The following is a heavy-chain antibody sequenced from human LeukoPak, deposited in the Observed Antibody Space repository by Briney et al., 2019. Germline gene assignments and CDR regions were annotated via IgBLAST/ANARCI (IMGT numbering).Heavy chain of an antibody. Sequence: SETLSLTCTVSGGSISSGGYYWSWIRQHPGKGLEWIVYIYYSGSTNYNPSLKSRVTISVDTSKNQFSLKLSSVTAADTAVHYCAGRYSSSWYSYYYYGMDVWGQGTTVTVSS. V-gene: IGHV4-61*08. D-gene: IGHD6-13*01. CDR2: IYYSGST. CDR1: GGSISSGGYY. CDR3: AGRYSSSWYSYYYYGMDV. J-gene: IGHJ6*02.